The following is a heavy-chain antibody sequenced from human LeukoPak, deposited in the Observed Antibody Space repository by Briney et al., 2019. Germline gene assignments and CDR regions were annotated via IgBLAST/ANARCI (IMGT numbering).Heavy chain of an antibody. J-gene: IGHJ4*02. CDR2: IKQDGSEK. Sequence: GGSLRLSCAASGFTFSSYWMSWVRQAPGKGLEWVANIKQDGSEKYYVDSVKGRITISRENARNSLYLQMNSLRAGDTAVYYCARGADYYGSGIPDYWGQGTLVTVSS. CDR3: ARGADYYGSGIPDY. D-gene: IGHD3-10*01. V-gene: IGHV3-7*01. CDR1: GFTFSSYW.